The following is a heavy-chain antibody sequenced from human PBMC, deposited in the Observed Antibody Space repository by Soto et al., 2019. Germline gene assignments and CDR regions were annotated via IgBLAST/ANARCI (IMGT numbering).Heavy chain of an antibody. Sequence: EVQLVESGGGLVQPGGSLRLSCAASGFTISSYWMTWVRQAPGTGLEWVANIKQDGTEKFYVDSVKGRFTISRDNAKNSLYLQVNSLRAEDTAVYYCARDGDGIVATINVFDYWGQGTLVTVSS. CDR2: IKQDGTEK. J-gene: IGHJ4*02. V-gene: IGHV3-7*04. CDR3: ARDGDGIVATINVFDY. D-gene: IGHD5-12*01. CDR1: GFTISSYW.